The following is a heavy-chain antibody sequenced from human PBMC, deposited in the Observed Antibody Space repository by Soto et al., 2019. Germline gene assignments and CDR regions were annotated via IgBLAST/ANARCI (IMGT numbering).Heavy chain of an antibody. CDR3: AKLRRGATGTEGFHP. CDR1: EDSFDNSA. D-gene: IGHD1-1*01. J-gene: IGHJ5*02. CDR2: TTNTGGTT. V-gene: IGHV3-23*01. Sequence: ELQLLESGGGLAHQGESLTPSCAASEDSFDNSAMTWVRQAPGKGLEWVSTTTNTGGTTHYADSVQGRFTVSRDNFRNTLYLLMNSLRAEDTAVYYCAKLRRGATGTEGFHPWGQGTLVTVSS.